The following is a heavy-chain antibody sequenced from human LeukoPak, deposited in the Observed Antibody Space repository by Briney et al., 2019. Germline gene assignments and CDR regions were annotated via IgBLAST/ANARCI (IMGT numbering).Heavy chain of an antibody. Sequence: GESLKISCKGSGYSFTSYWIGWVRQMPGKGLEWMGIIYPGDSDTRYSPSFQGQVTISADKSISTAYLQWSSLKASDTAMYYCARLVRSSIVGATNYYYYGMDVWGQGTTVTVSS. CDR3: ARLVRSSIVGATNYYYYGMDV. D-gene: IGHD1-26*01. J-gene: IGHJ6*02. CDR1: GYSFTSYW. V-gene: IGHV5-51*01. CDR2: IYPGDSDT.